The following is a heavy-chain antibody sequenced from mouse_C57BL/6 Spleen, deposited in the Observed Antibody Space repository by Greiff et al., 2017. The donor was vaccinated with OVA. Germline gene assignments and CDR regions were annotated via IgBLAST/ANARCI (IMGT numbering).Heavy chain of an antibody. D-gene: IGHD1-1*01. Sequence: EVKLMESGEGLVKPGGSLKLSCAASGFTFSSYAMSWVRQTPEKRLEWVAYISSGGDYIYYADTVKGRFTISRDNARNTLYLQMSSLKSEDTAMYYCTRPTTVVATGGFDYWGQGTSVTVSS. CDR3: TRPTTVVATGGFDY. CDR1: GFTFSSYA. CDR2: ISSGGDYI. J-gene: IGHJ4*01. V-gene: IGHV5-9-1*02.